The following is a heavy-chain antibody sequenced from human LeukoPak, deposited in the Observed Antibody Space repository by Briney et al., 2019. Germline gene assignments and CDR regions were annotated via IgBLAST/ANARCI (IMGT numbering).Heavy chain of an antibody. J-gene: IGHJ3*02. V-gene: IGHV1-46*01. Sequence: GASVKVSFQASGYPFTSYYLHWVRQAPGQGLEWMGIIHPTVGDTTYAQKFQGRVTMTRDMSTGTVYMDLSSLRSEDTAVYYCARYGFSSVWQGGWHAFDIWGQGTTVTVSS. CDR3: ARYGFSSVWQGGWHAFDI. D-gene: IGHD6-25*01. CDR1: GYPFTSYY. CDR2: IHPTVGDT.